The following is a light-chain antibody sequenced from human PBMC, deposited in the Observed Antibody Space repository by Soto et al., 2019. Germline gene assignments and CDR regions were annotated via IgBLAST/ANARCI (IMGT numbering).Light chain of an antibody. CDR2: GVS. J-gene: IGLJ1*01. Sequence: QSALNQPASVSGSPGQSITISCTGTTSDVGGYNYVSWYQQYPGKAPKLMIYGVSIRPSGASDRFSGSKSGNTASLTISGLQAEGEADYYCSSYTSSGTYVFGTGTKVTVL. CDR3: SSYTSSGTYV. CDR1: TSDVGGYNY. V-gene: IGLV2-14*01.